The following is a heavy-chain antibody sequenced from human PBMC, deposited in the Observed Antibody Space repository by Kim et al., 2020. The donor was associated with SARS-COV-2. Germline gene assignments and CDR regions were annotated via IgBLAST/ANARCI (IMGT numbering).Heavy chain of an antibody. V-gene: IGHV3-33*01. D-gene: IGHD5-12*01. CDR2: IWYDGSNK. J-gene: IGHJ4*02. CDR3: ARPNDGYNLDYFDY. Sequence: GGSLRLSCAASGFTFSSYGMHWVRQAPGKGLEWVAVIWYDGSNKYYADSVKGRFTISRDNSKNTLYLQMNSLRAEDTAVYYCARPNDGYNLDYFDYWGQGTLVTVSS. CDR1: GFTFSSYG.